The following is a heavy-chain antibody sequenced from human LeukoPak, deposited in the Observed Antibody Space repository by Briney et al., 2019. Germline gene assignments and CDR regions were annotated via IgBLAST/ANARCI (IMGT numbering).Heavy chain of an antibody. CDR3: ARGRRAARRPDAFDI. CDR2: IYYSGST. D-gene: IGHD6-6*01. V-gene: IGHV4-39*01. Sequence: PSETLSLTCTVSGGSISSSSYYWGWIRQPPGKGLEWIGSIYYSGSTYYNPSLKSRVTISVDTSKNQFSLKLSSVTAADTAVYYCARGRRAARRPDAFDIWGQGTMVTVSS. J-gene: IGHJ3*02. CDR1: GGSISSSSYY.